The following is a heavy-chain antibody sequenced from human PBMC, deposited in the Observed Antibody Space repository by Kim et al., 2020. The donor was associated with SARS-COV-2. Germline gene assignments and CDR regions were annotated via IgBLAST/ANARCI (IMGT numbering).Heavy chain of an antibody. D-gene: IGHD5-18*01. Sequence: YSPSFQGRVTISADKSISTAYLQGSSLKASDTAMYYCARSDTTMDVEFDYWGQGTLVTVSS. J-gene: IGHJ4*02. CDR3: ARSDTTMDVEFDY. V-gene: IGHV5-51*01.